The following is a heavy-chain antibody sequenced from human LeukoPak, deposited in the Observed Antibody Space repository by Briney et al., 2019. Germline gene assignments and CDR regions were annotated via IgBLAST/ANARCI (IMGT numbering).Heavy chain of an antibody. CDR2: IYAGVTT. J-gene: IGHJ3*01. CDR3: ARSLKKRALIGFDL. CDR1: GFAVSGNY. V-gene: IGHV3-53*01. Sequence: GGSLRLSCAASGFAVSGNYMSWVRQAPGKGLEWVSIIYAGVTTYYADSVKGRFTISRDRSTNTLYLQMHGLRAEDTAVYYCARSLKKRALIGFDLWGQGTLVTVSS.